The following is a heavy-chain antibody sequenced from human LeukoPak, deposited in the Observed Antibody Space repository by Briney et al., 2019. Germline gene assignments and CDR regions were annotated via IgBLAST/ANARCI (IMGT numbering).Heavy chain of an antibody. V-gene: IGHV4-59*08. Sequence: SETLSLTCTVSGGSISSYYWSWLRQPPGKGLEWIGYIYYSGSTNYNPSLKSRVTISVDTSKNQFSLKLSSVTAADTAVYYCARGVYGNYGMDVWGQGTTVTVSS. J-gene: IGHJ6*02. CDR1: GGSISSYY. D-gene: IGHD6-13*01. CDR2: IYYSGST. CDR3: ARGVYGNYGMDV.